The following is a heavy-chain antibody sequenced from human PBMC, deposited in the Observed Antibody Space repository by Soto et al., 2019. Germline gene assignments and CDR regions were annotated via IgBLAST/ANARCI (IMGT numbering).Heavy chain of an antibody. CDR1: GGSISSSSYY. V-gene: IGHV4-39*01. CDR2: IYYSGST. CDR3: ARSSPGSYWTLFDY. J-gene: IGHJ4*02. Sequence: PSETLSLTCTVSGGSISSSSYYWGWIRQPPGKGLEWIGSIYYSGSTYYNPSLKSRVTISVDTSKNQFSLTLSSVTAADTAVYYCARSSPGSYWTLFDYWGQGTLVTVSS. D-gene: IGHD1-26*01.